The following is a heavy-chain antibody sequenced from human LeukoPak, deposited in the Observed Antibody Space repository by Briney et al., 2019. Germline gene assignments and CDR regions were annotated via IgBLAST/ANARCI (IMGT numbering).Heavy chain of an antibody. CDR1: GFTFSSYW. V-gene: IGHV3-7*01. Sequence: GGSLRLSCAASGFTFSSYWMSWVRQAQGQGLELVANIKQDGSETYYVDSVKGRFTISRDNAKKSLFLQMNRLRAEDTAVYYCARVEGRSSCPDYWGQGTLVPVSS. D-gene: IGHD6-13*01. CDR2: IKQDGSET. CDR3: ARVEGRSSCPDY. J-gene: IGHJ4*02.